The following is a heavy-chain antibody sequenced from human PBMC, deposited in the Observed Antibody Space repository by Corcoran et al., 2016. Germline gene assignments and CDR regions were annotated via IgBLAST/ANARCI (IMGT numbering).Heavy chain of an antibody. V-gene: IGHV4-34*01. Sequence: QVQLQQWGAGLLKPSETLSLTCAVYGGSFSGYYWSWIRQPPGKGLEWIGEINHSGSTNYNPSLKSRVTISVDTSKNQFSLKLSSVTAADTAVYYCARGGRVVPAANCHWFDPWGQGTLVTVSS. D-gene: IGHD2-2*01. CDR2: INHSGST. CDR1: GGSFSGYY. J-gene: IGHJ5*02. CDR3: ARGGRVVPAANCHWFDP.